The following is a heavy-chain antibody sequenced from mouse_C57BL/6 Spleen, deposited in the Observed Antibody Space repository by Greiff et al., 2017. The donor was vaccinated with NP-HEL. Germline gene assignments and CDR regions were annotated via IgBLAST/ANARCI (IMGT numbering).Heavy chain of an antibody. V-gene: IGHV5-9*01. Sequence: EVKLVESGGGLVKPGGSLKLSCAASGFTFSSYTMSWVRQTPEKRLEWVATISGGGGNTYYPDSVKGRFTISRDNAKNTLYLQMSSLRSEDTALYYCARLLPPGPFDYWGQGTTLTVSS. D-gene: IGHD1-1*01. CDR1: GFTFSSYT. CDR3: ARLLPPGPFDY. J-gene: IGHJ2*01. CDR2: ISGGGGNT.